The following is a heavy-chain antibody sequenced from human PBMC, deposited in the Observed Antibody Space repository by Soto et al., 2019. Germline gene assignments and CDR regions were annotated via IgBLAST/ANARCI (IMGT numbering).Heavy chain of an antibody. V-gene: IGHV4-30-4*01. Sequence: PSETLSLTCSVSGDSISRGDFYWTWIRQPPGKGLEWIGYIYYSGSTYYNPSLKSRITISISTSKNQFSLKLTSVTAADTAVYYCAREGGDGIDYWGQGTLVTVSS. CDR2: IYYSGST. CDR1: GDSISRGDFY. CDR3: AREGGDGIDY. J-gene: IGHJ4*02. D-gene: IGHD3-16*01.